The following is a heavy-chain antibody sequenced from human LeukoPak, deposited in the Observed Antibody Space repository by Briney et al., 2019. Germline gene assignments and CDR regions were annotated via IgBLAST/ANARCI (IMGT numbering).Heavy chain of an antibody. D-gene: IGHD4-17*01. CDR2: IAPSGSA. V-gene: IGHV4-4*09. Sequence: PSETLSLTCTASGASISTYYWSWIRQPPGKGLEWIAYIAPSGSAVYNPSLNSRLTVSVDTSKNQFSLKLNSVTAADTADYYCARHLPTTVTRGYSCHPMDVWGKGTTVTVSS. CDR1: GASISTYY. J-gene: IGHJ6*03. CDR3: ARHLPTTVTRGYSCHPMDV.